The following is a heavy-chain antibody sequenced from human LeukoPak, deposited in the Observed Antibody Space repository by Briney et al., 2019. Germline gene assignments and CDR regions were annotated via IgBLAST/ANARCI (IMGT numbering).Heavy chain of an antibody. D-gene: IGHD2-15*01. CDR2: INTATGNP. CDR3: ARDGGSTIDY. CDR1: GYTFNRYA. J-gene: IGHJ4*02. V-gene: IGHV7-4-1*02. Sequence: GSVKLSCKGSGYTFNRYAINWVRQAPGQGLEGLGWINTATGNPTSAQGFTGRFVYSLDTSVSTAYLQSSSLTAEDTAVYYCARDGGSTIDYWGQGSLVTVSS.